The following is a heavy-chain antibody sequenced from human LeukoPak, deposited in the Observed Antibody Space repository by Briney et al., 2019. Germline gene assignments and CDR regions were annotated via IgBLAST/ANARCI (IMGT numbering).Heavy chain of an antibody. Sequence: SETLSLTCTVSGGSISSYYWSWIRQPPGKGLEWIGYIYYSGSTNYNPSLKSRVTISVDTSKNQFSLKLSSVTAADTAVYYCARALYSSSWYYFDYWGQGTLVTVSS. J-gene: IGHJ4*02. CDR2: IYYSGST. V-gene: IGHV4-59*01. CDR1: GGSISSYY. CDR3: ARALYSSSWYYFDY. D-gene: IGHD6-13*01.